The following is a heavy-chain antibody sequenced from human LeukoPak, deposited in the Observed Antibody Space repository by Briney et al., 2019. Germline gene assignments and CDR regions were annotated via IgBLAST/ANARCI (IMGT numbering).Heavy chain of an antibody. D-gene: IGHD6-19*01. CDR2: FDPEDGET. CDR1: GYTLTELS. J-gene: IGHJ5*02. CDR3: ASAGGIAVAGTYWFDP. Sequence: GASVKVSCKVSGYTLTELSMHWVRQAPGKGLEWMGGFDPEDGETIYAQKFRGRVTMTEDTSTDTAYMELSSLRSEDTAVYYCASAGGIAVAGTYWFDPWGQGTLVTVSS. V-gene: IGHV1-24*01.